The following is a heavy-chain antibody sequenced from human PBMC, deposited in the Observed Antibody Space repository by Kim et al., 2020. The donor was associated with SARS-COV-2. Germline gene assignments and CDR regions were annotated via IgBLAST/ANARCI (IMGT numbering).Heavy chain of an antibody. Sequence: GGSLRLSCAASGFTFSSYAMSWVRQAPGKGPEWVSAISGSGGSTYYADSVKGRFTISRDNSKNTLYLQMNSLRAEDTAVYYCAKAYSSGWYGSDYWGQGTLVTVSS. D-gene: IGHD6-19*01. CDR2: ISGSGGST. V-gene: IGHV3-23*01. CDR3: AKAYSSGWYGSDY. CDR1: GFTFSSYA. J-gene: IGHJ4*02.